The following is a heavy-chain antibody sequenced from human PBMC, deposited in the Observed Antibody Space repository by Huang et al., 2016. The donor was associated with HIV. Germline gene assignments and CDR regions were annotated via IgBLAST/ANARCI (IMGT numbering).Heavy chain of an antibody. V-gene: IGHV1-18*01. CDR1: GYTFSTYG. J-gene: IGHJ6*03. Sequence: QVQLVQSGAEVKKPGASVKVSCKASGYTFSTYGISWVRQAPGQGLEWMGGISTSSGNTNYAQNFQGRVTMTTHTSTSTAYLELRSLRSDDTAVYYCTRKSGTTDYYYYMDVWAKGTTVTVSS. CDR3: TRKSGTTDYYYYMDV. CDR2: ISTSSGNT. D-gene: IGHD4-17*01.